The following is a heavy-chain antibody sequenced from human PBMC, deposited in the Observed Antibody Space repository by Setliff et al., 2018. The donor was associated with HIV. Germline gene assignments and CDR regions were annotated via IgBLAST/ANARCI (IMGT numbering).Heavy chain of an antibody. Sequence: SETLSLTCTVSGGSISSYYWSWIRQSPGKGLEWIGYIYYTGSTNYNPSLKSRVTVSVDTSKNQFSLNLSSVTAADTAVYYCARDFCSSTTCTNWFHPWGQGTLVTVSS. CDR3: ARDFCSSTTCTNWFHP. V-gene: IGHV4-59*12. CDR1: GGSISSYY. J-gene: IGHJ5*02. D-gene: IGHD2-2*01. CDR2: IYYTGST.